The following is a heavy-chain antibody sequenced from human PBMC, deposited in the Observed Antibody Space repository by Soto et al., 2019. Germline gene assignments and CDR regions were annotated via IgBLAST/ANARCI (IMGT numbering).Heavy chain of an antibody. Sequence: PGESLKISCKGSGYDFNSYWIAWVRQMPGKGLEWMGIIYPGDSETRYSPSFQGQVTISGDKSISTAYLQWSSLKASDTAMYYCARGSPFYYYYYLDVWGQGTTVTVSS. V-gene: IGHV5-51*01. CDR2: IYPGDSET. CDR3: ARGSPFYYYYYLDV. J-gene: IGHJ6*03. CDR1: GYDFNSYW.